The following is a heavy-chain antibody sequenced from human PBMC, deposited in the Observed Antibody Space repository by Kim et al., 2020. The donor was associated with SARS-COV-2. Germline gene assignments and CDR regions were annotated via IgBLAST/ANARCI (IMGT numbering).Heavy chain of an antibody. Sequence: YNPSLKSRVTISVDTSKNQFSLKLSSVTAADTAVYYCARDRSTSYGMDVWGQGTTVTVSS. J-gene: IGHJ6*02. CDR3: ARDRSTSYGMDV. V-gene: IGHV4-59*01. D-gene: IGHD6-13*01.